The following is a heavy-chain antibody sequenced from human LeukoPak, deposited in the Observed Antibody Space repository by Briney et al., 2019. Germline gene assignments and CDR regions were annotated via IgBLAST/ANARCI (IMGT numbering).Heavy chain of an antibody. D-gene: IGHD2-2*01. CDR3: VRGSGGYVPFDY. CDR1: GDSINSDF. Sequence: PSETLSLTCTVSGDSINSDFWSWIRQPPGKGLEWIGYIYSSGSTNYNPSLKSRVTISVHTSKNQLSLKLSFVTAADTAVYYCVRGSGGYVPFDYWGQGILVTVSS. V-gene: IGHV4-59*01. J-gene: IGHJ4*02. CDR2: IYSSGST.